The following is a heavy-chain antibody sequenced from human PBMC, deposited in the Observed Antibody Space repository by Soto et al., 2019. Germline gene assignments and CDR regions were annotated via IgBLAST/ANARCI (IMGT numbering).Heavy chain of an antibody. CDR2: INHSGST. J-gene: IGHJ4*02. Sequence: QVQLQQWGAGLLKPSETLSLTCAVYGGSFSGYYWSWIRQPPGKGLEWIGEINHSGSTNYNPSLKGRVTISVDTSKNQFSLTLSSVTAADTAVYYCASGRYSSSWYFFDYWGQGTLVTVSS. V-gene: IGHV4-34*01. D-gene: IGHD6-13*01. CDR3: ASGRYSSSWYFFDY. CDR1: GGSFSGYY.